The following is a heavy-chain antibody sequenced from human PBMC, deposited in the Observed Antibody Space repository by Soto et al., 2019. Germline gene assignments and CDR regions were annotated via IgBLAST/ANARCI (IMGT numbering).Heavy chain of an antibody. V-gene: IGHV4-30-2*01. CDR1: GGSISSGGYS. CDR3: AGGIAARPLGY. J-gene: IGHJ4*02. Sequence: PSETLSLTCAVSGGSISSGGYSWSWIRQPPGKGLEWIGYIYHSGSTYYNPSLKSRVTISVDGSKNQFSLKLSSVTAADTAVYYCAGGIAARPLGYWGQGTLVTVSS. CDR2: IYHSGST. D-gene: IGHD6-6*01.